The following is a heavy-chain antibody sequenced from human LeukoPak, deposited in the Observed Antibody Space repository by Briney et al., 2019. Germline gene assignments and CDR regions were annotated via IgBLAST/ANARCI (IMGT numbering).Heavy chain of an antibody. Sequence: SVKVSCKASGGTFSSYAISWVRQAPGQGLEWMGGIIPIFGTANYAQKFQGRVTITADESTSTAYMEMRSLRSEDTAVYYCASSPLGELSLFTYYFDYWGQGTLVTVSS. V-gene: IGHV1-69*13. CDR1: GGTFSSYA. CDR2: IIPIFGTA. J-gene: IGHJ4*02. CDR3: ASSPLGELSLFTYYFDY. D-gene: IGHD3-16*02.